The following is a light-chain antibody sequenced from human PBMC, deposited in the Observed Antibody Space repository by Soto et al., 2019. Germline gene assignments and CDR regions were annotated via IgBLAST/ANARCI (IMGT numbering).Light chain of an antibody. CDR1: HRVNTY. CDR2: GAS. V-gene: IGKV3-15*01. Sequence: EILMTQSPATLSWSPGEGATLSCRASHRVNTYLAGYQQRPGQAPRRLIYGASTRATGIPARFSGSGSGTEFTLTISSLQSEDFAVYYCQQYNNWPPFGQGTKV. J-gene: IGKJ1*01. CDR3: QQYNNWPP.